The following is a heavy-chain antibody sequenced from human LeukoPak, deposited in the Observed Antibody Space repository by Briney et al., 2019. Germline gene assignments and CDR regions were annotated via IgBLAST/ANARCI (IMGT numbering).Heavy chain of an antibody. CDR1: GFTVSTNY. CDR2: NYSGGST. J-gene: IGHJ5*02. D-gene: IGHD6-13*01. Sequence: GGSLRLSCAASGFTVSTNYMTWVRQAPGKGLEWVSVNYSGGSTYYADSVKGRFTISRDNSKNTLYLQMNSLKAEDTAVYYCARDCRSLSPGSSWYDWFDPWGQGTLVTVSS. V-gene: IGHV3-53*01. CDR3: ARDCRSLSPGSSWYDWFDP.